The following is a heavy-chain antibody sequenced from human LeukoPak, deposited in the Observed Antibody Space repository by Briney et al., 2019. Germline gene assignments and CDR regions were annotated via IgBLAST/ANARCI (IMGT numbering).Heavy chain of an antibody. Sequence: SETLSLTCAVYGGSFSGYYWSWIRQPPGKGLEWIGESNHSGSTNYNPSLKSRVTISVDTSKNQFSLKLSSVTAADTAVYYCARGLSRTMVRGVAPTSSYHWGQGTLVTVSS. D-gene: IGHD3-10*01. V-gene: IGHV4-34*01. CDR2: SNHSGST. CDR1: GGSFSGYY. J-gene: IGHJ5*02. CDR3: ARGLSRTMVRGVAPTSSYH.